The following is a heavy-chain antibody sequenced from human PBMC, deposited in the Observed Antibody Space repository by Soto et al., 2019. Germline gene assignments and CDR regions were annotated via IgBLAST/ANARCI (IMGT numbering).Heavy chain of an antibody. Sequence: ASVKVSCKASGYTFTGYYMHWVRQAPGQGLEWMGWINPNSGGTNYAQKFQGWVTMTRDTSISTAYMELSRLRSDDTAVYYCARQFLAAAGPNWFDPWGQGTLVTVSS. CDR3: ARQFLAAAGPNWFDP. CDR1: GYTFTGYY. J-gene: IGHJ5*02. V-gene: IGHV1-2*04. CDR2: INPNSGGT. D-gene: IGHD6-13*01.